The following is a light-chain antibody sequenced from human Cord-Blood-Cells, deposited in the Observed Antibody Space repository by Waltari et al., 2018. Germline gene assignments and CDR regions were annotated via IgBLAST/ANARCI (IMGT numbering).Light chain of an antibody. J-gene: IGLJ3*02. Sequence: QSALTQPASVSGSPGQSITISCTGTSSDVGGYNYVSWYQQHPGQAPKPVIYDVSKRPSGVSNRFSGSKSGNTASLTISGLQAEDEADYYCSSYTSSSTWVFGGGTKLTVL. CDR1: SSDVGGYNY. V-gene: IGLV2-14*01. CDR2: DVS. CDR3: SSYTSSSTWV.